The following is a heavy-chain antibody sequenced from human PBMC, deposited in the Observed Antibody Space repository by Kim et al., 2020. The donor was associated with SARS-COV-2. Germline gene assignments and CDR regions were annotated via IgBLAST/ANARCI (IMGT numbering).Heavy chain of an antibody. V-gene: IGHV1-69*13. CDR2: IIPIFGTA. CDR3: ARVCSSTSCPLNWFDP. D-gene: IGHD2-2*01. Sequence: SVKVSCKASGGTFSSYAISWVRQAPGQGLEWMGGIIPIFGTANYAQKFQGRVTITADESTSTAYMELSSLRSEDTAVYYCARVCSSTSCPLNWFDPWGQGTLVTVSS. J-gene: IGHJ5*02. CDR1: GGTFSSYA.